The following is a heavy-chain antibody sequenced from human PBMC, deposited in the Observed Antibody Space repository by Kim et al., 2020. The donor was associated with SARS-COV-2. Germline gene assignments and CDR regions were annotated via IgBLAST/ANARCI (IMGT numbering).Heavy chain of an antibody. V-gene: IGHV3-11*04. D-gene: IGHD3-22*01. Sequence: GGSLRLSCAASGFTFSDYYMSWIRQAPGKGLEWVSYISSSGSTIYYADSVKGRFTISRDNAKNSLYLQMNSLRAEDTAVYYCSHMGDSSGYYPDYWGQGTLVTVSS. CDR3: SHMGDSSGYYPDY. CDR2: ISSSGSTI. J-gene: IGHJ4*02. CDR1: GFTFSDYY.